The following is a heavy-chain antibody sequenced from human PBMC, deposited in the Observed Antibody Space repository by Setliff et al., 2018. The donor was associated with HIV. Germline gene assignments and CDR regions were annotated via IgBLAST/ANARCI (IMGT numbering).Heavy chain of an antibody. Sequence: PSETLSLTCTVSGVSISSSIYYWGWIRQPPGKELEWIGNINDSGNTFYNPSLGSRVTVSVDTSKNQNSLKLSSVTAAGTDVYYCARGTNDYDSSGYYETRLDYWGQGTLVTVSS. CDR2: INDSGNT. V-gene: IGHV4-39*01. CDR1: GVSISSSIYY. CDR3: ARGTNDYDSSGYYETRLDY. J-gene: IGHJ4*02. D-gene: IGHD3-22*01.